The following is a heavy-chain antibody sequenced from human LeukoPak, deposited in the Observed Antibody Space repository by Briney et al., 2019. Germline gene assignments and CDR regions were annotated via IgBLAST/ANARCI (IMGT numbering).Heavy chain of an antibody. V-gene: IGHV3-53*01. CDR2: IFSST. D-gene: IGHD4/OR15-4a*01. Sequence: GGSLRLSCAASGFTFSSYSMNWVRQAPGKGLEWVSFIFSSTHYSDSVKGRFTTSRDNSKNTLYLQMNSLRAEDTAVYYCARRAGAYSHPYDYWGQGTLVTVSS. CDR3: ARRAGAYSHPYDY. CDR1: GFTFSSYS. J-gene: IGHJ4*02.